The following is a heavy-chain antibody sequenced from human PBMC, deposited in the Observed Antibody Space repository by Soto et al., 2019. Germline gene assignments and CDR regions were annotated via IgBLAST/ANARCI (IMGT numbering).Heavy chain of an antibody. V-gene: IGHV1-69*06. CDR2: IIPIFGTA. CDR3: ARDQQIGDYVRFQYYYYYGMDV. CDR1: GGTFSSYA. D-gene: IGHD4-17*01. Sequence: SVKVSCKASGGTFSSYAISWVRQAPGQGLEWMGGIIPIFGTANYAQKFQGRVTITADNSKNTLYLQMNSLRAEDTAVYYCARDQQIGDYVRFQYYYYYGMDVWGQGTTVTVSS. J-gene: IGHJ6*02.